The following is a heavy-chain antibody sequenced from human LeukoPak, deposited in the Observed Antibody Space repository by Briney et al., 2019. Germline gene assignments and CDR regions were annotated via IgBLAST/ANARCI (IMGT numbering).Heavy chain of an antibody. CDR3: TKDPNGDYIGAFDP. J-gene: IGHJ5*02. D-gene: IGHD4-17*01. CDR1: GFSFSSFA. Sequence: SGGSLRLSCAASGFSFSSFAMTWVRQAPGKGLEWVSSITGGHYATYNTDSVKGRFTIPRDNAKNTLYLQMNSLRADDTAIYYCTKDPNGDYIGAFDPWGQGTLVTVSS. V-gene: IGHV3-23*01. CDR2: ITGGHYAT.